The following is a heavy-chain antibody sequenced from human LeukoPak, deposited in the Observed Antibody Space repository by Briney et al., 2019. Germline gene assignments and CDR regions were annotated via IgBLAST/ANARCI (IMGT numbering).Heavy chain of an antibody. J-gene: IGHJ6*04. D-gene: IGHD3-10*02. V-gene: IGHV3-48*03. Sequence: PGRSLRLSCAASGFTFSSYEMNSVRQAPGKGLEWDSYISSSGSTRYYADSVKGRFTISRDNAKNSLYLQMNSLRAEDTAVYYCAELGITMIGGVWGKGTTVTISS. CDR3: AELGITMIGGV. CDR2: ISSSGSTR. CDR1: GFTFSSYE.